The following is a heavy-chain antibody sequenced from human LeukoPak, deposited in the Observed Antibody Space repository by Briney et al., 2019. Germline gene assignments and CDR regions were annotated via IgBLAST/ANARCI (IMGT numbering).Heavy chain of an antibody. CDR3: ARDHGLIVAEVYYYGMDV. V-gene: IGHV3-21*01. J-gene: IGHJ6*02. Sequence: GGSLRLSCAASGFTFSSYSMNWVRQAPGKGLEWVSSISSSSSCIYYADSVKGRFTISRDNAKNSLYLQMNSLRAEDTAVYYCARDHGLIVAEVYYYGMDVWGQGTTVTVSS. CDR2: ISSSSSCI. CDR1: GFTFSSYS. D-gene: IGHD3-22*01.